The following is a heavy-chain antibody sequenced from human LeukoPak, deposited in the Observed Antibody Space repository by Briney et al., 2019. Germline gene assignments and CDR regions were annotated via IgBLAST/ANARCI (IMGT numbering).Heavy chain of an antibody. J-gene: IGHJ4*02. CDR2: MNPNSGNT. D-gene: IGHD6-19*01. CDR3: ARGVGYSSGWNDY. V-gene: IGHV1-8*02. Sequence: GASVEVSCKASGYTFTSYGISWVRQAPGQGLEWMGWMNPNSGNTGYAQKFQGRVTMTRNTSISTAYMELSSLRSEDTAVYYCARGVGYSSGWNDYWGQGTLVTVSS. CDR1: GYTFTSYG.